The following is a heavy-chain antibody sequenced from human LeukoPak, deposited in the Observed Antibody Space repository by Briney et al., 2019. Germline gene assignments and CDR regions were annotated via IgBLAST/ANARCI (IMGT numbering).Heavy chain of an antibody. D-gene: IGHD5-18*01. CDR1: GGSISSYY. V-gene: IGHV4-59*01. J-gene: IGHJ5*02. Sequence: SETLSLTCTVSGGSISSYYWSWIRQPPGKGLEWIGYIYYSGSTNYNPSLKSRVTISVDTSKNQFSLKLSSVTAADTAVYYCARDLGLQLWNYNWFDPWGQGTLVTVSS. CDR3: ARDLGLQLWNYNWFDP. CDR2: IYYSGST.